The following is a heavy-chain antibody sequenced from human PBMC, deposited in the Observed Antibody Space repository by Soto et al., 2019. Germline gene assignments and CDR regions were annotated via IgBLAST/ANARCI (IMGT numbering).Heavy chain of an antibody. V-gene: IGHV1-69*01. D-gene: IGHD3-3*01. CDR2: IIPIFGTT. J-gene: IGHJ6*02. Sequence: QVQLVQSGAEVKKPGSSVKVSCKASGGTFSNYAMSWVRQAPGQGLEWMGGIIPIFGTTNYAQKFQGRVTITADESTSTAYMELSSLRSEDTAVYYCARDAIFGVVIRGIDYYYGMDVWGQGTTVTVSS. CDR1: GGTFSNYA. CDR3: ARDAIFGVVIRGIDYYYGMDV.